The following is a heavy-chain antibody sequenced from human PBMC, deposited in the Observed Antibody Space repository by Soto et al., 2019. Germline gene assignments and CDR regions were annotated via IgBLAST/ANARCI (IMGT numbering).Heavy chain of an antibody. CDR2: TRNKANSYTT. Sequence: EVQLVESGGGLVQSGGSLRLSCAASGFTLSDHYMDWVRQAPGKGLEWVARTRNKANSYTTEYAASVKGRFTISRDESKNSLYLQLNSLKTEDTAVYYCARVRYSSGWALDYWGQGTLVTVSS. J-gene: IGHJ4*02. D-gene: IGHD6-19*01. CDR3: ARVRYSSGWALDY. V-gene: IGHV3-72*01. CDR1: GFTLSDHY.